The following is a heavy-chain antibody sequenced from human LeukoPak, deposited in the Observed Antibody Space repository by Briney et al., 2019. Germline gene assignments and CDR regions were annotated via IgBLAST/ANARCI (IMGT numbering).Heavy chain of an antibody. CDR3: ARDTGYFGSGGFDQ. CDR2: IYSSGTA. Sequence: SETLSLTCTVSGGSISGYYWSWIRQPAGKGLECIGRIYSSGTANYNPPLKSRVTMSVDTSKNQVSLKLTSVTAADTAVYYCARDTGYFGSGGFDQWGQGILVTVSS. V-gene: IGHV4-4*07. J-gene: IGHJ4*02. CDR1: GGSISGYY. D-gene: IGHD3-10*01.